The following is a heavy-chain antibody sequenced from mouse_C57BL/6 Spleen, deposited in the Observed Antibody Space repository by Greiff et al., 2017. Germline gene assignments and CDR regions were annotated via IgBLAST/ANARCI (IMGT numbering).Heavy chain of an antibody. CDR1: GFTFSSYA. CDR2: ISDGGSYT. D-gene: IGHD1-1*01. J-gene: IGHJ2*03. Sequence: EVMLVESGGGLVKPGGSLKLSCAASGFTFSSYAMSWVRQTPEKRLEWVATISDGGSYTYYPDNVKGRFTISRDNAKNNLYLQMSQLKSEDTAMYYGARWGFYYGSSYGYFDYWGQGT. V-gene: IGHV5-4*03. CDR3: ARWGFYYGSSYGYFDY.